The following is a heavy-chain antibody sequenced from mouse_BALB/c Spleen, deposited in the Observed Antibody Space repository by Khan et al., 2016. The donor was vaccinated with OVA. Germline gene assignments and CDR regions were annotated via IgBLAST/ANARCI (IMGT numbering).Heavy chain of an antibody. Sequence: QVQLKQSGAELAKPGASVKMSCKASGYTFTTYWMHWVKQRPGQGLEWIGYINPTSGYTDYNETFKDRATLSADKSSSTAYMQLSSLTSADPTISYCTRDRIDYRGQGTTLTVAS. J-gene: IGHJ2*01. V-gene: IGHV1-7*01. CDR1: GYTFTTYW. CDR2: INPTSGYT. CDR3: TRDRIDY.